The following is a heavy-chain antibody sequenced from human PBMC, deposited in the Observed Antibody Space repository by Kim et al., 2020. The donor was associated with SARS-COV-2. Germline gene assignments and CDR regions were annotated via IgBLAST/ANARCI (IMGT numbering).Heavy chain of an antibody. J-gene: IGHJ4*02. CDR2: IKADGSDR. CDR1: GFIFSNYW. V-gene: IGHV3-7*01. D-gene: IGHD1-20*01. Sequence: GGSLRLSCAASGFIFSNYWMTWVRQAPGKGLEWVANIKADGSDRYYVDSVKGRFTISRDNAKNSVYLQMNSLRAEDTAVYYCARNSERSNNWPDVFDFLGQGTLVSVSS. CDR3: ARNSERSNNWPDVFDF.